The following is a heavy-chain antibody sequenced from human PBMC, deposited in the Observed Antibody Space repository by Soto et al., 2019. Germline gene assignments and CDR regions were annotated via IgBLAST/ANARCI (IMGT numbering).Heavy chain of an antibody. CDR1: GGTFSNYA. J-gene: IGHJ5*02. V-gene: IGHV1-69*13. CDR3: PRRGNWFDP. CDR2: IIPIFGTA. Sequence: SSVKVSCKASGGTFSNYAISWVRQAPGQGLEWMGGIIPIFGTANYAQKFQGRVTITADESTSTAYMELSSLRSEDTAVCCCPRRGNWFDPWGPGTRGIVSS.